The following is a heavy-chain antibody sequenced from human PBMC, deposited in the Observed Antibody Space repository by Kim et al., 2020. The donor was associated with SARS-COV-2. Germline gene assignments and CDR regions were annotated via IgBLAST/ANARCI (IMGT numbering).Heavy chain of an antibody. Sequence: GGSLRLSCAASGFTFDDYAMHWVRQAPGKGLEWVSGISWNSGSIGYADSVKGRFTISRDNAKNSLYLQMNSLRAEDTALYYCAKDMDRILNYYDSSGPGGGFDYWGQGTLVTVSS. CDR2: ISWNSGSI. CDR3: AKDMDRILNYYDSSGPGGGFDY. CDR1: GFTFDDYA. V-gene: IGHV3-9*01. J-gene: IGHJ4*02. D-gene: IGHD3-22*01.